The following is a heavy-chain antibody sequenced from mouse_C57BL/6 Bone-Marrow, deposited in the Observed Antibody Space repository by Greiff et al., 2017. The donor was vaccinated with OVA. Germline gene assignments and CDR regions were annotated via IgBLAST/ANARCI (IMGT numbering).Heavy chain of an antibody. J-gene: IGHJ3*01. Sequence: QVQLQQSGAELVKPGASVKISCKASGYAFSSYWMNWVKQRPGQGLEWIGQIYPGDGGTNYNGKFKGKATLTAEKSSSTAYMQLSSLTSEDSAVYFCARSTNYYGSSYRWFAYWGQGTLVTVSA. CDR1: GYAFSSYW. V-gene: IGHV1-80*01. CDR2: IYPGDGGT. D-gene: IGHD1-1*01. CDR3: ARSTNYYGSSYRWFAY.